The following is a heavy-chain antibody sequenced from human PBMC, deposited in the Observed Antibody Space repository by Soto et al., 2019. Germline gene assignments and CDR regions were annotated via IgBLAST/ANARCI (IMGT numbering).Heavy chain of an antibody. V-gene: IGHV1-69*12. CDR1: GGAFSDYA. CDR2: IMPIFRAP. CDR3: XSWLKGPDIGNYYY. D-gene: IGHD2-15*01. Sequence: QVQLVQSGAEVKKPGSSVKVSCKASGGAFSDYAFSWVRQAPGQGLEWLGGIMPIFRAPDYAQKFQGRVTITADEFXRTAXXXXXXXXXXXXXXXXCXSWLKGPDIGNYYY. J-gene: IGHJ6*03.